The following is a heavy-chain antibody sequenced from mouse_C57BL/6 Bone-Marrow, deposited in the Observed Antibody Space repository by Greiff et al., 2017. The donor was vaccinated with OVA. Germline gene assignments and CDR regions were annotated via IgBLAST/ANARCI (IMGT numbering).Heavy chain of an antibody. D-gene: IGHD1-1*01. Sequence: VKLQESGAELMKPGASVKLSCKATGYTFTGYWIEWVKQRPGHGLEWIGEILPGSGSTNYNEKFKGKATFTADTSSNTAYMQLSSLTTEDSAIYYCARGDHYYGKENWYFDVWGTGTTVTVSS. CDR1: GYTFTGYW. CDR2: ILPGSGST. J-gene: IGHJ1*03. CDR3: ARGDHYYGKENWYFDV. V-gene: IGHV1-9*01.